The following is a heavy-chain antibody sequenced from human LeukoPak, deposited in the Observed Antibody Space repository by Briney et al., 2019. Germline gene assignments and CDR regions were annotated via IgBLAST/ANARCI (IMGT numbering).Heavy chain of an antibody. CDR1: GGSMNNYY. CDR2: IYYSGST. Sequence: SETLSLTCTVSGGSMNNYYWSWIRQTPGKGLEWIGYIYYSGSTNYNPSLQGRVIISVDTSKNQFSLKMTSVTAADTAVYYCARPLVPSGAFDIWGQGTMVTVSS. J-gene: IGHJ3*02. D-gene: IGHD6-6*01. CDR3: ARPLVPSGAFDI. V-gene: IGHV4-59*01.